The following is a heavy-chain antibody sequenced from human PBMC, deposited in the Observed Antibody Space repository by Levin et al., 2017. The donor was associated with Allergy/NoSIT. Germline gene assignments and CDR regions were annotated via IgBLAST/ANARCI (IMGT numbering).Heavy chain of an antibody. Sequence: PGGSLRLSCAASGFTFNDYYMSWLRQAPGKGLEWVSYISSSGSTIYYADSVKGRFTISRDNAKNSLYLQMNSLRADDTAVYYCAANLRGWYFDLWGRGTLVTVSS. CDR3: AANLRGWYFDL. CDR1: GFTFNDYY. D-gene: IGHD3-10*01. J-gene: IGHJ2*01. CDR2: ISSSGSTI. V-gene: IGHV3-11*01.